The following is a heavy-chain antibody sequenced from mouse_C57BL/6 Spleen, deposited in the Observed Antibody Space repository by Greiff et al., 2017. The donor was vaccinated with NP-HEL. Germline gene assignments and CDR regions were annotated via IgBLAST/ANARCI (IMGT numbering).Heavy chain of an antibody. CDR2: IWSDGST. J-gene: IGHJ4*01. V-gene: IGHV2-6-1*01. D-gene: IGHD2-3*01. CDR1: GFSLTSYG. CDR3: ARHGDDGYYAMDY. Sequence: QVHVKQSGPGLVAPSQSLSITCTVSGFSLTSYGVHWVRQPPGKGLEWLVVIWSDGSTTYNSALKSRLSISKDNSKSQVFLKMNSLQTDDTAMYYCARHGDDGYYAMDYWGQGTSVTVSS.